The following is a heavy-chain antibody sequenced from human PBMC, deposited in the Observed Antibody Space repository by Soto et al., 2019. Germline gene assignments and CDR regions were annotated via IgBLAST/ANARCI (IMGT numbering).Heavy chain of an antibody. V-gene: IGHV3-23*01. D-gene: IGHD1-20*01. CDR1: EFPFSIFA. Sequence: GGSLRLSCAASEFPFSIFAMSWVRQAPGKGLEWVSGVGGSNDDTHYADSVKGRFTISRDNSKNTLFLQMNSLRAEDTAVYYCAKNRVNHNSVWDPFDIWGQGTMVTVSS. J-gene: IGHJ3*02. CDR2: VGGSNDDT. CDR3: AKNRVNHNSVWDPFDI.